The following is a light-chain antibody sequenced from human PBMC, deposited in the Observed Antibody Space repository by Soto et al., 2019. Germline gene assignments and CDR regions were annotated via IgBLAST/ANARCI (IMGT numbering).Light chain of an antibody. CDR1: RSDVGGYNY. J-gene: IGLJ2*01. CDR3: CSYAGAFLV. Sequence: QSALTQPRSVSGSPGQSVTISCTGTRSDVGGYNYVSWYQQHPGEAPKLLIYDVSKRPSGVPDRFSGSKSGNTASLTISGLRADDEADYSCCSYAGAFLVFGGGTKLTVL. V-gene: IGLV2-11*01. CDR2: DVS.